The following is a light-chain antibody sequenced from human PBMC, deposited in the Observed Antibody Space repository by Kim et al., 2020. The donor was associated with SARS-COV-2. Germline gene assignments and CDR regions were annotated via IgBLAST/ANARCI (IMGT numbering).Light chain of an antibody. CDR3: QHYDTSPPCT. Sequence: EIVLTQSPGTLSLSPGERATLSCRASQSVSSSHLAWYQQKPGQAPRLLIYSPSRRATGIPERFSGSGSGTDFTLTISRLDPEDFAVYYCQHYDTSPPCTFGQGTKLEI. J-gene: IGKJ2*02. V-gene: IGKV3-20*01. CDR2: SPS. CDR1: QSVSSSH.